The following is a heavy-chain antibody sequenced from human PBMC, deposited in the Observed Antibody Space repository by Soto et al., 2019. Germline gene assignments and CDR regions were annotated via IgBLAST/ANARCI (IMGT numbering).Heavy chain of an antibody. CDR3: AKDRNPRGASYCCRASCCADCYYGLDV. CDR2: ISVFGGRT. Sequence: RAVRHDCADSVFTYISYALSWLRQPQGQGMDGVSAISVFGGRTHYAASVKGRFTCTRANSKNALYLQVNSLRAEYTYVYYCAKDRNPRGASYCCRASCCADCYYGLDVWGQGTMLTVSS. D-gene: IGHD2-2*01. V-gene: IGHV3-23*01. J-gene: IGHJ6*02. CDR1: VFTYISYA.